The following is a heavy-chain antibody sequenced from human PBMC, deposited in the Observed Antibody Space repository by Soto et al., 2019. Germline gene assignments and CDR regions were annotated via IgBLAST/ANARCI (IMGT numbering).Heavy chain of an antibody. CDR2: FDPEDGEA. V-gene: IGHV1-24*01. D-gene: IGHD3-10*01. J-gene: IGHJ3*02. CDR1: GYTLTELS. CDR3: ATAGEMATINDAFDI. Sequence: GASVKVSCKVSGYTLTELSMHWVRQAPGKGLEWMGGFDPEDGEAIYAQKFQGRVTMTEDTSTDTAYMELSSLRSEDTAVYYCATAGEMATINDAFDIWGQGTMVTVSS.